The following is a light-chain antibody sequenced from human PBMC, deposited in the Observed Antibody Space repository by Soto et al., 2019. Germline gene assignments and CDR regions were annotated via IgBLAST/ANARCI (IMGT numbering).Light chain of an antibody. CDR1: SSDVGDYNY. CDR3: SSYTRSSTLYV. J-gene: IGLJ1*01. V-gene: IGLV2-14*01. Sequence: QSALTQPASVSGSPGQSITISCTGTSSDVGDYNYVSWYQQHPGKAPKLMIYEVSNRPSGVSNRFSGSKSGNTASLTISGLQAEDDADYYCSSYTRSSTLYVFGTGTKLTVL. CDR2: EVS.